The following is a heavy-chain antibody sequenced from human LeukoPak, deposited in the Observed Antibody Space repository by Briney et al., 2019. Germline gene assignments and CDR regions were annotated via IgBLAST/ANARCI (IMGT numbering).Heavy chain of an antibody. CDR1: GGSFSGYY. J-gene: IGHJ4*02. CDR2: INHSGST. CDR3: ARGLGSSLSLFDY. D-gene: IGHD6-13*01. Sequence: PSETLSLTCAVYGGSFSGYYWSWIRQPPGKGLEWIGEINHSGSTNYNPSLKSRVTISVDTSKNQFSLKLSSVTAADTAVYYCARGLGSSLSLFDYWGQGTLVTVSS. V-gene: IGHV4-34*01.